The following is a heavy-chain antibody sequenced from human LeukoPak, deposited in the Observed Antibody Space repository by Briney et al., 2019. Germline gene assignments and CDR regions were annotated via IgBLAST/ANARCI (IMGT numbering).Heavy chain of an antibody. V-gene: IGHV5-51*01. CDR1: GYSFTSYW. Sequence: GESLKTSCKGSGYSFTSYWIGWGRQLPEKGLEWMGIIYPGDSDTRDHPSFQGQATISAAKSISTAYLQWSSLKASDTAMYYCARRGRDGDGYNWTPVDYWGQGTLVTVSS. J-gene: IGHJ4*02. D-gene: IGHD5-24*01. CDR2: IYPGDSDT. CDR3: ARRGRDGDGYNWTPVDY.